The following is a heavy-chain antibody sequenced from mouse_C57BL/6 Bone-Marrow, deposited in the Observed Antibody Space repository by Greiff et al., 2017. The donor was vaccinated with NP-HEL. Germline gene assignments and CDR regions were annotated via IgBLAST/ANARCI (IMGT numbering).Heavy chain of an antibody. CDR1: GFSLTSYG. V-gene: IGHV2-2*01. Sequence: VQLQQSGPGLVQPSQSLSITCTVSGFSLTSYGVHWVRQSPGKGLEWLGVIWSGGSTDYNAAFISRLSISKDNSKSQVFFKMNSLQADDTAIYYCATITTVVASYYAMDYWGQGTSVTVSS. CDR3: ATITTVVASYYAMDY. J-gene: IGHJ4*01. D-gene: IGHD1-1*01. CDR2: IWSGGST.